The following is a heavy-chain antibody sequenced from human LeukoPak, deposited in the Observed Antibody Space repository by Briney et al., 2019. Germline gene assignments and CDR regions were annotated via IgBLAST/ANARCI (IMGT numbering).Heavy chain of an antibody. J-gene: IGHJ4*02. CDR2: ITGSGGFT. V-gene: IGHV3-23*01. CDR1: GFPFSTCA. Sequence: GGSLRLSCAASGFPFSTCAMNWVRQAPGKGLEWVSVITGSGGFTQYADSVKGRFTISRDNSKNTVYLQMNSLRVEDTALYYCVRSLDYWGQGTLVTVSS. CDR3: VRSLDY.